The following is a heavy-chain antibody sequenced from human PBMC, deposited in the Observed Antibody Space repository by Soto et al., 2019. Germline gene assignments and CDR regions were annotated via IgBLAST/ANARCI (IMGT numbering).Heavy chain of an antibody. D-gene: IGHD6-6*01. V-gene: IGHV1-69*13. Sequence: GTSVKVSCKASGGTFSSYAISWARRAPGQGLEWMGGIIPIFRTANYAQKFQGRVTITADESPSTSHMELRSLRSEDTAVSYSARVTSVAARPVFDYWGQGTLVTVSA. CDR2: IIPIFRTA. J-gene: IGHJ4*02. CDR3: ARVTSVAARPVFDY. CDR1: GGTFSSYA.